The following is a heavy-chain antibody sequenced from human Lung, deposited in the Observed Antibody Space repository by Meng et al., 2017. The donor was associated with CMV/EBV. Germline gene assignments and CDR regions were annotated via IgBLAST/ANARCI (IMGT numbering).Heavy chain of an antibody. J-gene: IGHJ6*02. CDR1: GGSISSYY. Sequence: SXTXSFXCTVSGGSISSYYWSWIRQPPGKGLEWIGYIYYSGSTNYNPSLKSRVTISVDTSKNQFSLKLSSVTAADTAVYYCARSDFWSGYGMDVWGQGTTVTVSS. CDR3: ARSDFWSGYGMDV. V-gene: IGHV4-59*01. CDR2: IYYSGST. D-gene: IGHD3-3*01.